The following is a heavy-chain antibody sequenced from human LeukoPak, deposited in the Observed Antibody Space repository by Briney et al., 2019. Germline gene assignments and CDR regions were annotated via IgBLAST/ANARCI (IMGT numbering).Heavy chain of an antibody. Sequence: PGGSLRLSCAASGFTFSGNSTTWVRQTPGKGPEWVSGISGSGDSTFYADSVKGRFTISRDNSRNTLYLQMSSLRPEDTAVYYCTKWSGFGDDWGQGTLVTVSS. CDR1: GFTFSGNS. CDR3: TKWSGFGDD. CDR2: ISGSGDST. V-gene: IGHV3-23*01. D-gene: IGHD3-10*01. J-gene: IGHJ4*02.